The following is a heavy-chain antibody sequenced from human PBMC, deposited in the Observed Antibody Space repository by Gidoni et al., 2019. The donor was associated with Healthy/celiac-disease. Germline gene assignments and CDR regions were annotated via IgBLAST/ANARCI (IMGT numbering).Heavy chain of an antibody. CDR2: IKQDGSEK. D-gene: IGHD3-3*01. V-gene: IGHV3-7*01. Sequence: EVQLVESGGGLVQPGGSLRLSCAASGFTFSSYWMSWLRQAPGMGLEWVANIKQDGSEKYYVDSVKGRFTISRDNAKNSLYLQMNSLRAEDTAVYYCARVGEYTIFGPSGFDYWGQGTLVTVSS. J-gene: IGHJ4*02. CDR3: ARVGEYTIFGPSGFDY. CDR1: GFTFSSYW.